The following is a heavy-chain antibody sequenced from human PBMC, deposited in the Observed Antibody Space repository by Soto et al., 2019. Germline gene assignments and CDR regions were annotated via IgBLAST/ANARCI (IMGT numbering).Heavy chain of an antibody. CDR3: ARGIGYSYGYFDY. Sequence: ASVKVSCKASGYIFINYGITWVRQAPGQGLEWMGWISGYNGNTKYADKLQGRVTMTTDTSTTTAYMELRSLRSDDTAVYYCARGIGYSYGYFDYWGQGTLVTVSS. CDR1: GYIFINYG. J-gene: IGHJ4*02. CDR2: ISGYNGNT. V-gene: IGHV1-18*01. D-gene: IGHD5-18*01.